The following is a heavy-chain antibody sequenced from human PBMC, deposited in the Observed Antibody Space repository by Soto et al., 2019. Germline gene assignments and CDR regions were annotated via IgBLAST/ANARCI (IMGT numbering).Heavy chain of an antibody. CDR1: GFTFSSYE. CDR3: ARDQIAAAGNYYYYGMDV. J-gene: IGHJ6*02. D-gene: IGHD6-13*01. Sequence: PVGSLRLSCAASGFTFSSYEMNWVRQAPGKGLEWVSYISSSGSTIYYADSVKGRFTISRDNAKNSLYLQMNSLRAEDTAVYYCARDQIAAAGNYYYYGMDVWGQGTTVTVSS. CDR2: ISSSGSTI. V-gene: IGHV3-48*03.